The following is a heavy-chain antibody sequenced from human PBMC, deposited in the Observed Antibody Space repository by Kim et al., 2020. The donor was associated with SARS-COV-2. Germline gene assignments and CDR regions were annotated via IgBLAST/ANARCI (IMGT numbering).Heavy chain of an antibody. V-gene: IGHV4-34*01. CDR1: GGSFSGYY. CDR3: ARVPPRGSSGWRSAFNY. CDR2: INHSGST. Sequence: SETLSLTCAVYGGSFSGYYWSWIRQTPGKGLEWIGEINHSGSTNYNPSLKSRVTISVDTSKNQFSLKLSSVTAADTAVYYCARVPPRGSSGWRSAFNYWGQGTLVTVSS. D-gene: IGHD6-19*01. J-gene: IGHJ4*02.